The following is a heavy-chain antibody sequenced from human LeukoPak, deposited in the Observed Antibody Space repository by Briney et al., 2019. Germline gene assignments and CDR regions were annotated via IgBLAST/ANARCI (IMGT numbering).Heavy chain of an antibody. V-gene: IGHV1-46*01. D-gene: IGHD3-10*01. CDR3: AVSTYYYGSTYYYDSGSYYAFDY. CDR2: INPSGGST. J-gene: IGHJ4*02. Sequence: ASVKVSCKASGYTFTSYYMHWVRQAPGQGLEWMGIINPSGGSTSYAQKFQGRVTMTRDTSTSTASMELSSLRSEDTAVYYCAVSTYYYGSTYYYDSGSYYAFDYWGQGTLVTVSS. CDR1: GYTFTSYY.